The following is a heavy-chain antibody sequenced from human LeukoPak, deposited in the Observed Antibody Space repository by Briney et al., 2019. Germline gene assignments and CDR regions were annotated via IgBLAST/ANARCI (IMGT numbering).Heavy chain of an antibody. D-gene: IGHD2-2*01. CDR1: GFTFSSYA. CDR2: ISGSGGST. Sequence: GGSLRLSCAASGFTFSSYAMSWVRQAPGKGLEWVSAISGSGGSTYYADSVKGRFTISRDNSKNTLYLQMNSLRAEDTAVYYCARVSLYCSSTSCYFDYWGQGTLVTVSS. J-gene: IGHJ4*02. V-gene: IGHV3-23*01. CDR3: ARVSLYCSSTSCYFDY.